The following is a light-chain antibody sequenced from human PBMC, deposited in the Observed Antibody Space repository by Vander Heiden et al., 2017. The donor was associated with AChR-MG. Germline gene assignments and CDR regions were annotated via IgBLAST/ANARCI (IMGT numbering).Light chain of an antibody. V-gene: IGLV1-44*01. J-gene: IGLJ3*02. CDR1: SSNIGTNS. CDR2: SSD. Sequence: SVLTQPPSVSGAPGQRVTISCSGSSSNIGTNSVNWYQQCPAKAPKGRISSSDQRPSGVRDRFSSSTSGTSAYLALSGLQSEDEADYYCAAWDVSLNGWVFGGGTKL. CDR3: AAWDVSLNGWV.